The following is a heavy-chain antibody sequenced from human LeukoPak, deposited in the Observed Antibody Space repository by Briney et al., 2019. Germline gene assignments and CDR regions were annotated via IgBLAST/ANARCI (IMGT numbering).Heavy chain of an antibody. Sequence: TGGSLRFSCEASGFTFSSHWLNWVGQAPGKGLVWVSGLITDGSSTVYADSVKGRFTISRDNAKNTLYLQMNSLRAEDTAVSYCARGYYDSNDSNRSNWFDPWGQGTLVTVSS. V-gene: IGHV3-74*03. CDR3: ARGYYDSNDSNRSNWFDP. CDR1: GFTFSSHW. CDR2: LITDGSST. J-gene: IGHJ5*02. D-gene: IGHD3-22*01.